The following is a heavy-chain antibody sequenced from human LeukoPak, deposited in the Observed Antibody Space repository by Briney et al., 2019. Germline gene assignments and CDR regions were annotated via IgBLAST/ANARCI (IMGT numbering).Heavy chain of an antibody. Sequence: GSLRLSCAASGFTVSSNYMSWVRQAPGKGLEWVSVIYSGGSTYYADSVKGRFTISRDNSKNTLYLQMNSLRAEDTAVYYCARVYSSSWSDLDYWGQGTLVTVSS. V-gene: IGHV3-66*01. CDR1: GFTVSSNY. CDR2: IYSGGST. J-gene: IGHJ4*02. D-gene: IGHD6-13*01. CDR3: ARVYSSSWSDLDY.